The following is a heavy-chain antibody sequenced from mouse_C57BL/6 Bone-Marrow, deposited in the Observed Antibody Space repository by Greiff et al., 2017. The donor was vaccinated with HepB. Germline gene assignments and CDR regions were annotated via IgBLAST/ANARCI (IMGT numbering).Heavy chain of an antibody. V-gene: IGHV5-16*01. J-gene: IGHJ4*01. CDR1: GFTFSDYY. Sequence: EVKLMESEGGLVQPGSSMKLSCTASGFTFSDYYMAWVRQVPEKGLEWVANINYDGSSTYYLDSLKSRFIISRDNAKNILYLQMSSLKSEDTATYYCARSSYGYDLAMDYWGQGTSVTVSS. CDR2: INYDGSST. D-gene: IGHD2-9*01. CDR3: ARSSYGYDLAMDY.